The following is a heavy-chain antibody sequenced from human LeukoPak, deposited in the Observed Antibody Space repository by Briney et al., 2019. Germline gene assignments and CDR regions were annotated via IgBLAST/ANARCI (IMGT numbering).Heavy chain of an antibody. V-gene: IGHV3-7*01. CDR2: IKQDGSEK. J-gene: IGHJ6*03. CDR1: GFTFSSYW. D-gene: IGHD1-26*01. Sequence: GGSLRLSCAASGFTFSSYWMSWVRQAPGKGLEWVANIKQDGSEKYYVDSVKGRFTISRDNAKNSLYLQMSSLRAEDTAVYYCAREVIIVGATSYYMDVWGKGTTVTVSS. CDR3: AREVIIVGATSYYMDV.